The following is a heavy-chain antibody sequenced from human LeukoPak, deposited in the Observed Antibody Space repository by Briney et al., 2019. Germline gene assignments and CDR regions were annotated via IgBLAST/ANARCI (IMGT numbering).Heavy chain of an antibody. CDR3: ARIYDYVWGSYRPSFDY. V-gene: IGHV4-34*01. Sequence: PSETLSLTCAVYGGSFSGYYWSWIRQPPGKGLEWIGEINHSGSTNYNPSLKSRVTISVDTFKNQFSLKLSSVTAADTAVYYCARIYDYVWGSYRPSFDYWGQGTLVTVSS. CDR1: GGSFSGYY. D-gene: IGHD3-16*02. J-gene: IGHJ4*02. CDR2: INHSGST.